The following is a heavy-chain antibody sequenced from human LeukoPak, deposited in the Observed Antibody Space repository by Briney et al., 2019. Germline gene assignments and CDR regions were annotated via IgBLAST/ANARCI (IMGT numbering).Heavy chain of an antibody. CDR2: ISGSISSK. Sequence: GGSLRLSCAASGFGFSSYTMNWVRQAPGKGLEWVSSISGSISSKLYAESVKGRFTISRDNAKNSLYLQMNILRAEDTAVYYCARFGIQDGDWGHGTLVTVSS. J-gene: IGHJ4*01. D-gene: IGHD5-24*01. CDR3: ARFGIQDGD. CDR1: GFGFSSYT. V-gene: IGHV3-21*01.